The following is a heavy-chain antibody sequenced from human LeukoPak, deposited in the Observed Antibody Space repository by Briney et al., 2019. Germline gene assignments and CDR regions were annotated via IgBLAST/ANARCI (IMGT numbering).Heavy chain of an antibody. Sequence: PGGSLRPSCAASGFTFSTYSMNWVRQAPGKGLEWVSYISDSTSTIYYADSVKGRFTISRDNAKNSLYLQMNSLRAEDTAVYYCARDLTSGWYGWDYWGQGTLVTVSS. V-gene: IGHV3-48*01. J-gene: IGHJ4*02. CDR3: ARDLTSGWYGWDY. D-gene: IGHD6-19*01. CDR2: ISDSTSTI. CDR1: GFTFSTYS.